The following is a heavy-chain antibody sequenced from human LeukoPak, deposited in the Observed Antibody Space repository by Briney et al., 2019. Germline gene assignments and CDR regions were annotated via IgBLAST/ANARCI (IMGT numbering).Heavy chain of an antibody. Sequence: GGSLRLSCAASGFTVSSNCMSWVRQAPGKGLEWVSVIYSGGSTYYADSVRGRFTISRDNSKNTLHLQMNSPRAEDTAVYYCARGRSRSRLDYGGQGTLVTVSS. CDR3: ARGRSRSRLDY. CDR1: GFTVSSNC. CDR2: IYSGGST. V-gene: IGHV3-53*01. D-gene: IGHD5-24*01. J-gene: IGHJ4*02.